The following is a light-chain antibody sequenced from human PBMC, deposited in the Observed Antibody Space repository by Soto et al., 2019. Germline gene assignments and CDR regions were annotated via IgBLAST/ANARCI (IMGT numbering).Light chain of an antibody. Sequence: EIGVTQSPATLSVSPGERATLSCRASQSVSSNLAWYQQKPGQAPRLLIYGASSRATGIPDRFSGSGSGTDFTLTISRLEPEDFAVYYCQQYGSSLWTFGQGTKVDIK. CDR3: QQYGSSLWT. J-gene: IGKJ1*01. CDR1: QSVSSN. V-gene: IGKV3-20*01. CDR2: GAS.